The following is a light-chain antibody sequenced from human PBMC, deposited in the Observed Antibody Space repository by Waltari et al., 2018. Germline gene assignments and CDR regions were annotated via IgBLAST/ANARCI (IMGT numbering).Light chain of an antibody. CDR3: SSYTSSTTYVV. CDR2: DVS. Sequence: QPALTQPASVSGSLGQSLTISCTGTSNDVGNYNYVSWYQQQPGKVPKLMIYDVSNRPSGVSNRFSGSKSGNTASLTISGLQAEDEADYYCSSYTSSTTYVVLGGGTKVTVL. CDR1: SNDVGNYNY. V-gene: IGLV2-14*03. J-gene: IGLJ2*01.